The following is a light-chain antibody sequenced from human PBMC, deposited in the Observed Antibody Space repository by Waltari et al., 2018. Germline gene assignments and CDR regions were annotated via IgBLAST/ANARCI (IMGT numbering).Light chain of an antibody. J-gene: IGKJ1*01. CDR1: QSVFDNSHEKNY. CDR3: QQYYCGRT. V-gene: IGKV4-1*01. Sequence: DIVIPQSPDSLAVSLGERATNNCKSTQSVFDNSHEKNYLAWYQQKPGNSPKLLIYWESTRESGVPDRFSGSGSGTYFTLTISSLQAEDVAVYYCQQYYCGRTFGQGTKVEIK. CDR2: WES.